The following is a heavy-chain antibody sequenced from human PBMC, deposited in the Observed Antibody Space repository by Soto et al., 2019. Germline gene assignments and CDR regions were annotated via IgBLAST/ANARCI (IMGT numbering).Heavy chain of an antibody. Sequence: QVQLQESGPGLVKPSQTLSLTCTVSGGSIRSGDFHWSWIRQPPGKGLEWIGNIDYSGDPYYNPXXXXXXXXXXXXXXXXXXXXXXXXXXXXXXXXXXXXXXXXXXGXTCYWYAFFDYWGQGTLVTV. V-gene: IGHV4-30-4*01. CDR1: GGSIRSGDFH. CDR3: XXXXXXXXGXTCYWYAFFDY. J-gene: IGHJ4*02. CDR2: IDYSGDP.